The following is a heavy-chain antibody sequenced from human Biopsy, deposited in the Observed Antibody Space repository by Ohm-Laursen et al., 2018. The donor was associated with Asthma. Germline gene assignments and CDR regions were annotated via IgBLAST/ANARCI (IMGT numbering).Heavy chain of an antibody. CDR1: GFTFGDYW. CDR3: ARGDSSNWSHYYFDY. Sequence: SLRLSCAASGFTFGDYWMSWVRQVPGKGLEWVANIKHDGSEKNHVDSLKGRFTISRDNAKNSLYLQMNSLRAEDTAVYYCARGDSSNWSHYYFDYWGQGTPVTVSS. D-gene: IGHD3-22*01. V-gene: IGHV3-7*03. CDR2: IKHDGSEK. J-gene: IGHJ4*02.